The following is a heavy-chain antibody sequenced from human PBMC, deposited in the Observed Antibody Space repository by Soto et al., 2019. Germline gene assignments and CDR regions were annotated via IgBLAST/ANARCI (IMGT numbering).Heavy chain of an antibody. CDR3: ARDGPAKLVGANNWFDP. CDR1: GYSISSGYY. J-gene: IGHJ5*02. D-gene: IGHD1-26*01. CDR2: IYHSGST. Sequence: SETLSLTCTVSGYSISSGYYWGWIRQPPGKGLEWIGSIYHSGSTYYNPSLKSRVTISVDTSKNQFSLKLSSVTAADTAVYYCARDGPAKLVGANNWFDPWGQGTLVTVSS. V-gene: IGHV4-38-2*02.